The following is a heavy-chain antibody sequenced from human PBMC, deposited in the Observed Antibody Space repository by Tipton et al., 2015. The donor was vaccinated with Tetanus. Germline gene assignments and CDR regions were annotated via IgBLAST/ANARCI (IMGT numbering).Heavy chain of an antibody. Sequence: QMVQSGAEVKKPGASVKVSCKTSGYTFSNYGVSWVRQAPGRGLERMGWISAYNGDTNTAQNLKGRVTMTTDTSTSTASMEVRSLTYDDTAVYYCGRASGYHYGSGIYYSGEDYWGQGTLVTVSS. CDR3: GRASGYHYGSGIYYSGEDY. CDR1: GYTFSNYG. V-gene: IGHV1-18*01. CDR2: ISAYNGDT. J-gene: IGHJ4*02. D-gene: IGHD3-10*01.